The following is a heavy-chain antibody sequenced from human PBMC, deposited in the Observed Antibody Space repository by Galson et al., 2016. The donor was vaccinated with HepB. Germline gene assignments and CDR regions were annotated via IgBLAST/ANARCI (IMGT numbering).Heavy chain of an antibody. CDR2: ISHIGIN. D-gene: IGHD3-10*01. J-gene: IGHJ4*02. CDR3: ARPSGTGSYPLDY. V-gene: IGHV4-59*01. Sequence: TLSLTCTVSGGSISGSSWSWIRQPPGKGLEWIGYISHIGINKYNPSLNSRVTISADMSRNQFSLKLSSVTAADTGVYYCARPSGTGSYPLDYWGQGNLVTVSS. CDR1: GGSISGSS.